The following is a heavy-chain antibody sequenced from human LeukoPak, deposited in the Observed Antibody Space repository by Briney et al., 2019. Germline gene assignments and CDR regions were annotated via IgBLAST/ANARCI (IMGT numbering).Heavy chain of an antibody. CDR2: ISSSSSTI. CDR3: ARVGDPYYYDSSGYHPGGRDY. D-gene: IGHD3-22*01. V-gene: IGHV3-48*01. J-gene: IGHJ4*02. CDR1: GFTFSSYS. Sequence: GGSLRLSCAASGFTFSSYSMNWVRQAPGKGLEWVSYISSSSSTIYYADSVKGRFTISRDNAKNSLHLQMNSLRAEDTAVYYCARVGDPYYYDSSGYHPGGRDYWGQGALVTVSS.